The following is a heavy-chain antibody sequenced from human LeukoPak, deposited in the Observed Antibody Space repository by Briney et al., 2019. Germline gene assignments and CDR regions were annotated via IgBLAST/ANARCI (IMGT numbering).Heavy chain of an antibody. D-gene: IGHD4-11*01. Sequence: SETLSLTCAVYGGSFSGYCWSWIRQPPGKGLEWIGEINHSGSTNYNPSLKSRVTISVDTSKNQFSLKPSSVTAADTAVYYCASTGSRLHNKQYADYWGQGTLVTVSS. V-gene: IGHV4-34*01. CDR2: INHSGST. CDR1: GGSFSGYC. J-gene: IGHJ4*02. CDR3: ASTGSRLHNKQYADY.